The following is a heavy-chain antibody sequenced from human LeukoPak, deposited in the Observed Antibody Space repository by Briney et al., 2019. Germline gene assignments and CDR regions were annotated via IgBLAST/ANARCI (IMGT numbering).Heavy chain of an antibody. CDR2: TYYRSKWYN. J-gene: IGHJ4*02. CDR3: ATARLRYFDWLTPLPFDY. D-gene: IGHD3-9*01. CDR1: GDSVSSNSAA. Sequence: SQTLSLTCAISGDSVSSNSAAWNWIRQSPSRGLEWLGRTYYRSKWYNDYAVSVKSRITINPDTSKNQFSLQLNSVTAADTAVYYCATARLRYFDWLTPLPFDYWGQGTLVTVSS. V-gene: IGHV6-1*01.